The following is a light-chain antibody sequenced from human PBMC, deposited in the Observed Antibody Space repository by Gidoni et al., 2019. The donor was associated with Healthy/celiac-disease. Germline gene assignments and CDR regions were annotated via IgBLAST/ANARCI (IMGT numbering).Light chain of an antibody. CDR2: AAS. CDR1: QSISSY. V-gene: IGKV1-39*01. J-gene: IGKJ3*01. Sequence: DIQMTQSPSSLSASVGDRVTITCRASQSISSYLNWYQQKPGKAPKLLIYAASILQSGVPSRFSGSGSGTDFTLTISSLQPEDFATYYCQQSYSTPLFTFGPXTKVDIK. CDR3: QQSYSTPLFT.